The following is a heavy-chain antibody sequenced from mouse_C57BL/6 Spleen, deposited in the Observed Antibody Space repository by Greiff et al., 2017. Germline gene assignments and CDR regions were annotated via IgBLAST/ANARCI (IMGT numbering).Heavy chain of an antibody. D-gene: IGHD1-1*01. V-gene: IGHV1-15*01. CDR2: IDPETGGT. CDR3: TRGHYYGSSYAGFAY. CDR1: GYTFTDYE. J-gene: IGHJ3*01. Sequence: QVQLKQSGAELVRPGASVTLSCKASGYTFTDYEMHWVKQTPVHGLEWIGAIDPETGGTAYNQKFKGKAILTADKSSSTAYMELRSLTSEDSAVYYCTRGHYYGSSYAGFAYWGQGTLVTVSA.